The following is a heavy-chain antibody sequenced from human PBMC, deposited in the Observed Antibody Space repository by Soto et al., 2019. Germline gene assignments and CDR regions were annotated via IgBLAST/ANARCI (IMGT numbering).Heavy chain of an antibody. J-gene: IGHJ5*02. V-gene: IGHV2-5*02. D-gene: IGHD6-19*01. CDR3: AHRRLRLAMTGTRGSCNP. Sequence: GPTPVTRTRSRPLTCTLAVLPLTTRGVGVGWMRQLPVKALEWLSLIYWDDDKRYSQSLESRLTITKDTSKNQVVLIMTNIDHVDTATYHCAHRRLRLAMTGTRGSCNPWGQGTLGIVPS. CDR1: VLPLTTRGVG. CDR2: IYWDDDK.